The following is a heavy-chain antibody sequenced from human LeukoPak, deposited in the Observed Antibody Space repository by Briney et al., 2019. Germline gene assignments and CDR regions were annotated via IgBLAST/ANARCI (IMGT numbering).Heavy chain of an antibody. CDR3: AGDNRGYDY. J-gene: IGHJ4*02. Sequence: PGGSLRLSCAASGFTFSTYSMNWVRQAPGKGLEWISYITSSSSAIYYTDSVKGRFTVSRDNAKNSLYLQMNSLRAEDTAVYYCAGDNRGYDYWGQRTLVTVSS. CDR1: GFTFSTYS. V-gene: IGHV3-48*04. D-gene: IGHD5-12*01. CDR2: ITSSSSAI.